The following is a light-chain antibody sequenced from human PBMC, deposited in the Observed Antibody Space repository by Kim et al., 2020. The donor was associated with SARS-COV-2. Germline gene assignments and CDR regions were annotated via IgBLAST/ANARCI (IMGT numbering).Light chain of an antibody. CDR3: QEYNSDFT. CDR1: QTISTW. CDR2: DAS. Sequence: SASEGDRVTITCRASQTISTWLAWYQQKPGKPPNALISDASSLESGVPSRFSGSGSGTEFTLTISSLQPDEFATDYCQEYNSDFTFGPGTKVDIK. J-gene: IGKJ3*01. V-gene: IGKV1-5*01.